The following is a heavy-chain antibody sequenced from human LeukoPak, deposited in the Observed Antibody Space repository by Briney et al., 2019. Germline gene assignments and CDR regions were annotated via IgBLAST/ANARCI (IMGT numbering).Heavy chain of an antibody. Sequence: GGSLRLSCAASGFTFDDYGMSWVRQAPGKGLEWVSGINWNGGSTGYADSVKGRFTISRDNAKNSLYLQMNSLRAEDTALYYCARGYSGYDLVYFDYWGQGTLVTVSS. J-gene: IGHJ4*02. V-gene: IGHV3-20*04. CDR1: GFTFDDYG. D-gene: IGHD5-12*01. CDR2: INWNGGST. CDR3: ARGYSGYDLVYFDY.